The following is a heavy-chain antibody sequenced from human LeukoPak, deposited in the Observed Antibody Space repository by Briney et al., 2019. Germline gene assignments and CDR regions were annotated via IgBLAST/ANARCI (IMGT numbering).Heavy chain of an antibody. V-gene: IGHV4-59*01. D-gene: IGHD2-2*01. Sequence: SETLSLICTVSGGSISSYYWSWIRQPTGKGLEWIGYIYYSGSTNYNPSLKSRVTISVDTSKNQFSLKLSSVTAADTAVYYCARGRLSYQLPDQHYFDYWGQGTLVTVSS. J-gene: IGHJ4*02. CDR3: ARGRLSYQLPDQHYFDY. CDR2: IYYSGST. CDR1: GGSISSYY.